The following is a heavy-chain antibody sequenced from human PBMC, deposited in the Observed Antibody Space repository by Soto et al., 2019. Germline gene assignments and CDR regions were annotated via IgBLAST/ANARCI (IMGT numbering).Heavy chain of an antibody. V-gene: IGHV3-23*01. CDR3: AKGAQYYDFWSGYYTDNWFDP. Sequence: GGSLRLSCAASGFXFSSYAMSWVRQAPGKGLEWVSAISGSGGSTYYADSVKGRFTISRDNSKNTLYLQMNSLRAEDTAVYYCAKGAQYYDFWSGYYTDNWFDPWGQGTLVTVSS. CDR2: ISGSGGST. D-gene: IGHD3-3*01. J-gene: IGHJ5*02. CDR1: GFXFSSYA.